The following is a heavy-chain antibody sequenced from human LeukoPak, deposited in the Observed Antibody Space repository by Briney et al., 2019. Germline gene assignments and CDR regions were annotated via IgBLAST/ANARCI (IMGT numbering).Heavy chain of an antibody. CDR2: TYYRSKWYN. CDR3: ARGPARTYYDILTGTRDPYYYYGMDV. CDR1: GDSVSSNSAA. V-gene: IGHV6-1*01. J-gene: IGHJ6*04. D-gene: IGHD3-9*01. Sequence: PSQTLSLTCAISGDSVSSNSAAWNWIRQSPSRGLEWQGRTYYRSKWYNDYAVSVKSRITINPDTSKNQFSLQLNSVTPEDTAGYYCARGPARTYYDILTGTRDPYYYYGMDVWGIGTTVTVSS.